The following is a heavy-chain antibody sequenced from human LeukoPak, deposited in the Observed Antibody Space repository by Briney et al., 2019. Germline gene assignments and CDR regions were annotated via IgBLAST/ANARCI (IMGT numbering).Heavy chain of an antibody. J-gene: IGHJ4*02. Sequence: GGSLRLSCAASGITFSSYMLTWVRQAPGKGPEWVANIKQDGSEKYYVDSVKGRFTISRDNAKNSLYLQMNSLRAEDTAVYYCARGKIVGATTPFDYWGQGTLVTVSS. D-gene: IGHD1-26*01. V-gene: IGHV3-7*01. CDR1: GITFSSYM. CDR2: IKQDGSEK. CDR3: ARGKIVGATTPFDY.